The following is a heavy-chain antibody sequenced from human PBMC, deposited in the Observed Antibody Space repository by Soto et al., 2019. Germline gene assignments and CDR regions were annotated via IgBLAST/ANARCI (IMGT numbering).Heavy chain of an antibody. CDR2: INPSGGST. CDR3: ASRAGSGSYLDY. Sequence: QVQLVQSGAEVKKPGASVKVSCKASGYTFTSYYMHWVRQAPGQGLEWMGIINPSGGSTSYAQKLQGSITMTRDTSTSTVYRELSSLRSEDTAVYYCASRAGSGSYLDYWGQGTLVTVSS. CDR1: GYTFTSYY. J-gene: IGHJ4*02. D-gene: IGHD3-10*01. V-gene: IGHV1-46*03.